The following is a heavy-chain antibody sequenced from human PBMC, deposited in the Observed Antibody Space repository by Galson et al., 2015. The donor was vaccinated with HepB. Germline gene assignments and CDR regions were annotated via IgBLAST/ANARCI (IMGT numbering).Heavy chain of an antibody. Sequence: SLRLSCAASGFTFGDYAMSWVRQAPGKGLEWVAFIRYDGSNKYYADSVKGRFTISRDNSKNTLYLQMNSLRAEDTAVYYCAILGDSSSWSWGQGTLVTVSS. D-gene: IGHD6-13*01. J-gene: IGHJ5*02. V-gene: IGHV3-30*02. CDR2: IRYDGSNK. CDR3: AILGDSSSWS. CDR1: GFTFGDYA.